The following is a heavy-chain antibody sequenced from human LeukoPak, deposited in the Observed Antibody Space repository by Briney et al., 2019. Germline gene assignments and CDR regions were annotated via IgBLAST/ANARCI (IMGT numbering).Heavy chain of an antibody. D-gene: IGHD6-13*01. CDR3: ARAIAAAATGAFDI. V-gene: IGHV4-59*01. CDR2: IYYSGST. CDR1: GGSISSYY. J-gene: IGHJ3*02. Sequence: SETLSLTCTVSGGSISSYYWSWIRQPPGKGLEWIWYIYYSGSTNYNPSLKSRDTISVDMSKNQFSLKLSSVTAADTAVYYCARAIAAAATGAFDIWGQGTMVTVSS.